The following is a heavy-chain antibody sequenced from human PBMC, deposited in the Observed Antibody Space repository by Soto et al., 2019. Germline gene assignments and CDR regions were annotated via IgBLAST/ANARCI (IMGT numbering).Heavy chain of an antibody. CDR2: IYWDDDK. CDR3: AHSDYGDYFDY. Sequence: QITLKESGPTRVKPTQTLTRTCTFSGFSLSAHGVGVGWIRQPPGKALEWLAIIYWDDDKRYSPTLKSRLTTTKDTSKNQVVLTMTNMVPVDTATYFCAHSDYGDYFDYWGQGTLVTVSS. CDR1: GFSLSAHGVG. V-gene: IGHV2-5*02. J-gene: IGHJ4*02. D-gene: IGHD4-17*01.